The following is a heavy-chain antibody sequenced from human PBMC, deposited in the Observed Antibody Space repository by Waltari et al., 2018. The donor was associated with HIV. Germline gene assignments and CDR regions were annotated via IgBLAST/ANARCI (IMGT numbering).Heavy chain of an antibody. CDR3: AKDNRDPLGTLWY. V-gene: IGHV3-23*01. J-gene: IGHJ4*02. D-gene: IGHD2-21*01. Sequence: EVQLLESGGGLVQPGGSLRLSCAASGFTFSSYAMSWVRQAPGKVLEWVSFISGSGGSTYYADSVKGRFTISRDNSKNTLYLQMNSLRAEDTAVYYCAKDNRDPLGTLWYWGQGTLVTVSS. CDR2: ISGSGGST. CDR1: GFTFSSYA.